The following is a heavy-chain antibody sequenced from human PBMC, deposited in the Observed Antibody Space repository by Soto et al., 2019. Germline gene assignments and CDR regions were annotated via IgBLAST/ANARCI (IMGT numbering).Heavy chain of an antibody. CDR3: ARGDFPLRFGQWLAGNWFDP. D-gene: IGHD6-19*01. CDR2: IIPIFGTA. V-gene: IGHV1-69*01. Sequence: QVQLVQSGAEVKKPGSSVKVSCKASGGTFSSYAISWVRQAPGQGLEWMGGIIPIFGTANYAQKFQGRVTITADESTSTAYMELSSLRSEDTAVYYCARGDFPLRFGQWLAGNWFDPWGQGTLVTVSS. CDR1: GGTFSSYA. J-gene: IGHJ5*02.